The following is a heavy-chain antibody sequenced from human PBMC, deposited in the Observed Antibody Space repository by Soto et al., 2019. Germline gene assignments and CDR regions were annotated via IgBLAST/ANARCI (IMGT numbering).Heavy chain of an antibody. CDR2: IYPGDSDT. Sequence: GESLKISCKGSGYSFTSYWIGWVRQMPGKGLEWMGIIYPGDSDTRYSPSFQGQFTVSADKSISTAYLQWSSLKASDIAMYYCARGHLSVIAPFNDCLSSMCWFDPWGQGTLVTVSS. CDR1: GYSFTSYW. D-gene: IGHD2-21*01. V-gene: IGHV5-51*01. J-gene: IGHJ5*02. CDR3: ARGHLSVIAPFNDCLSSMCWFDP.